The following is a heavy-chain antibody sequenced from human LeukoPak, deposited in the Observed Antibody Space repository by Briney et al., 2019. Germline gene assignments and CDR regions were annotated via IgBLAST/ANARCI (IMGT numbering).Heavy chain of an antibody. CDR2: IKQDGGEI. CDR3: ARDRGWRSSGYYLYYFDF. V-gene: IGHV3-7*01. Sequence: GGSLRLSCAASGFTFSRYWMSWVRQVPRKGLEWVANIKQDGGEIYYVDSVKGRFTISRDNAKNSLYLQMNSLRAEDTAVYYCARDRGWRSSGYYLYYFDFWGQGTLVTVSS. D-gene: IGHD3-22*01. CDR1: GFTFSRYW. J-gene: IGHJ4*02.